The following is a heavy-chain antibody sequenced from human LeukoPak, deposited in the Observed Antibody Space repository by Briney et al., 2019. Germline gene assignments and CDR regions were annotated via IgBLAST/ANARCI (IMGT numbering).Heavy chain of an antibody. V-gene: IGHV3-53*01. CDR1: EFTVSNNY. CDR3: ARVGNYYDFDY. CDR2: IFSADRT. Sequence: GGSLRLSCAASEFTVSNNYMSWLRQPPGKGLEWVSIIFSADRTYFADSVKGRFSISRDNSKNTLYLQMNSLRAEDTAVYYCARVGNYYDFDYWGQGTLVTVSS. J-gene: IGHJ4*02. D-gene: IGHD1-26*01.